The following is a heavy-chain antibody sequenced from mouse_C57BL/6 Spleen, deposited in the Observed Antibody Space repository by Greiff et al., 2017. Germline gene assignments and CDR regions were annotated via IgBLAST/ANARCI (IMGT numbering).Heavy chain of an antibody. D-gene: IGHD2-5*01. CDR2: IYPSDSET. J-gene: IGHJ2*01. Sequence: QVQLQQPGAELVRPGSSVKLSCKASGYTFTSYWMDWVKQRPGQGLEWIGNIYPSDSETHYNQKFKDKATLTVDKSSSTAYMQLSSLTSEDSAVYYCARRQDYSNYPFFDYWGQGTTLTVSS. CDR3: ARRQDYSNYPFFDY. CDR1: GYTFTSYW. V-gene: IGHV1-61*01.